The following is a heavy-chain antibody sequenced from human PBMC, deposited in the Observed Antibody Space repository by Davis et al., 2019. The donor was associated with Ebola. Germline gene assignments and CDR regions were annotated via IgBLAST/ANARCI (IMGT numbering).Heavy chain of an antibody. CDR1: EYTFTDYY. D-gene: IGHD3-10*01. CDR3: VRGMARGDFGLDV. CDR2: INPNTGGT. J-gene: IGHJ6*02. Sequence: ASVKVSCKASEYTFTDYYMQWVRQAPGQGLEWMGWINPNTGGTNYAQHFQGRATMTRDTSISTAYVQLSSLRSEDTAVFYCVRGMARGDFGLDVWGQGTTVTVSS. V-gene: IGHV1-2*02.